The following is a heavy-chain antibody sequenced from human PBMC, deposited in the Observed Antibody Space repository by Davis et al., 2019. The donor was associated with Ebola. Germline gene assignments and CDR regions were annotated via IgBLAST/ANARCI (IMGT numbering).Heavy chain of an antibody. D-gene: IGHD1-26*01. V-gene: IGHV3-23*01. J-gene: IGHJ4*02. CDR3: AKDLVGAAEGYFDY. Sequence: GESLKISCAASGFTFSSYAMTWVRQAPGKGLEWVSGISGSGAGTYHADSVKGRFTISRDNSKNTLYLQMNSLRVEDTAVYYCAKDLVGAAEGYFDYWGQGTLVTVSS. CDR1: GFTFSSYA. CDR2: ISGSGAGT.